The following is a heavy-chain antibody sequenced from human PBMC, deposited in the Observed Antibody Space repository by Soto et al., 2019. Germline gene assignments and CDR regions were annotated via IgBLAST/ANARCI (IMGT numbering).Heavy chain of an antibody. J-gene: IGHJ4*02. CDR1: GVSISSSSYY. V-gene: IGHV4-39*01. CDR2: IYYSGST. D-gene: IGHD2-15*01. CDR3: ARGAATPVFDY. Sequence: SETLSLTCTVSGVSISSSSYYWGWIRQPPGKGLEWIGSIYYSGSTYYNPSLKSRVTISVDTSKNQFSLKLSSVTAADTAVYYCARGAATPVFDYWGQGTLVTVSS.